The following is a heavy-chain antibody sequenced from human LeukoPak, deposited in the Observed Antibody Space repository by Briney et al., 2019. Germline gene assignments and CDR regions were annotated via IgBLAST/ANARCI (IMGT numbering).Heavy chain of an antibody. CDR2: IYHSGST. J-gene: IGHJ4*02. V-gene: IGHV4-38-2*02. CDR3: AREVGAANLVDY. D-gene: IGHD2-15*01. Sequence: SETLSLTCTVSGYSISSGYYWGWIRQPPGKGLEWIGSIYHSGSTYYNPSLKSRVTISVDTSKNQFSLKLSSVTAADTAVYYCAREVGAANLVDYWGQGTLVTVSS. CDR1: GYSISSGYY.